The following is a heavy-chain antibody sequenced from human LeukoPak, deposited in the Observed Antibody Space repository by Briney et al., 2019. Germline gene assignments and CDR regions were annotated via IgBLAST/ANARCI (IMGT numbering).Heavy chain of an antibody. CDR3: AKDSGPGSYYPTGDEY. D-gene: IGHD3-10*01. V-gene: IGHV3-23*01. J-gene: IGHJ4*02. CDR1: GFIFSNYA. CDR2: SSDSGGGT. Sequence: PGGSLRLSGAASGFIFSNYAMTWVRQAPEKGLKCVSSSSDSGGGTHYEDSVKGRFTISRDNSKNALYLKMNSLRAEDTAIYYCAKDSGPGSYYPTGDEYWGQGILVTDSS.